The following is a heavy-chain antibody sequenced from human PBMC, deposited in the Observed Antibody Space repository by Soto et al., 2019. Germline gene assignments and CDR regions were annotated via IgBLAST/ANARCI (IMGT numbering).Heavy chain of an antibody. CDR1: GGSFCGYY. Sequence: SETLSLTCAVYGGSFCGYYWSWIRQPPGKGLEWIGEINHSGSTNYNPSLKSRVTISVDTSKNQFSLKLSSVTAADTAVYYCARGRTPMVRGKGWFDPWGQGTLVTVSS. J-gene: IGHJ5*02. D-gene: IGHD3-10*01. V-gene: IGHV4-34*01. CDR3: ARGRTPMVRGKGWFDP. CDR2: INHSGST.